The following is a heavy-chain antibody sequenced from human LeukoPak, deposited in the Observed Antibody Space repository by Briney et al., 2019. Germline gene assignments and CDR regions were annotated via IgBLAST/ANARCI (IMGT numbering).Heavy chain of an antibody. V-gene: IGHV4-31*03. J-gene: IGHJ4*02. CDR1: GGSISSGGYY. CDR3: ARGTYYYGSGSYYTLDY. D-gene: IGHD3-10*01. Sequence: TLSLTCTVSGGSISSGGYYWSWIRQHPGKGLEWIVYIYYSGSTYYNPSLKSRVTISVDTSKNQFSLKLSSVAAADTAVYYCARGTYYYGSGSYYTLDYWGQGTLVTVFS. CDR2: IYYSGST.